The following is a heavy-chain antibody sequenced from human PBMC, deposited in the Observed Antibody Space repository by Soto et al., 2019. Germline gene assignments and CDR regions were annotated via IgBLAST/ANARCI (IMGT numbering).Heavy chain of an antibody. Sequence: SETLSLTCAVSGGSISSSNWWSWVRQPPGKGLEWIGEIYHSGSTNYNPSLKSRVTISVDKSKNQFSLKLSSVTAADTAVYYCARAPKRIAAAGGIDYWGQGTLVTVSS. CDR2: IYHSGST. J-gene: IGHJ4*02. D-gene: IGHD6-13*01. CDR3: ARAPKRIAAAGGIDY. V-gene: IGHV4-4*02. CDR1: GGSISSSNW.